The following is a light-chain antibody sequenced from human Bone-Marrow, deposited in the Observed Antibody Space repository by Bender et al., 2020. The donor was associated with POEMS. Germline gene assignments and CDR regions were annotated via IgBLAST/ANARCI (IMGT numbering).Light chain of an antibody. Sequence: QSALTQPASVSGSPGQSITISCTGTSSDVGTYNVVSWYQQHPGKVPKVIIYEGSKRPSGVSNRFSGSKSGNTASLTISGLQAEDEADYYCSSYAGSTHVFGTGTKVTVL. J-gene: IGLJ1*01. V-gene: IGLV2-14*02. CDR1: SSDVGTYNV. CDR2: EGS. CDR3: SSYAGSTHV.